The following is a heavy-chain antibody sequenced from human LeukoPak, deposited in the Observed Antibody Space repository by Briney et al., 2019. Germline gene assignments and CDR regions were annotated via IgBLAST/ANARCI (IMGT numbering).Heavy chain of an antibody. V-gene: IGHV3-7*01. CDR3: ARDGWGPYYYDSSGYPDY. CDR2: IKQDGSEK. Sequence: PGGPLRLSCAASGFTFSSYWMSWVRQAPGKGLEWVANIKQDGSEKYYVDSVKGRFTISRDNAKNSLYLQMNSLRAEDTAVYYCARDGWGPYYYDSSGYPDYWGQGTLVTVSS. J-gene: IGHJ4*02. D-gene: IGHD3-22*01. CDR1: GFTFSSYW.